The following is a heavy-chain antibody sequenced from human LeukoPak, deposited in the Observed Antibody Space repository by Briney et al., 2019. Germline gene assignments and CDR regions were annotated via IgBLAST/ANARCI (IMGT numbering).Heavy chain of an antibody. CDR1: GXTFSSYE. CDR3: ARDGYYGSGSYDY. J-gene: IGHJ4*02. Sequence: PGGSLRLSCAASGXTFSSYEMNWVRQAPGKGLEWVSYISSSGSTIYYADSVKGRFTISRDNAKNSLYLQMNSLRAEDTAVYYCARDGYYGSGSYDYWGQGTLVTVSS. V-gene: IGHV3-48*03. D-gene: IGHD3-10*01. CDR2: ISSSGSTI.